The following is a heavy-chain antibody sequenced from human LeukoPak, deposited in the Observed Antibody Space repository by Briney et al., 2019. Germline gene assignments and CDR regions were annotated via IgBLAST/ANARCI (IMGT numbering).Heavy chain of an antibody. CDR1: GGSISSGNYY. D-gene: IGHD4-17*01. J-gene: IGHJ4*02. CDR2: IYNSGIT. Sequence: PSQTLSLTCTVSGGSISSGNYYWSWIRQPAGKGLEYIGRIYNSGITNYNPSLKSRVTISVDTSKNQFSLKLNSVTAADTAVYYCARVPTSVTTRGMGYFDCWGQGTLVTVSS. V-gene: IGHV4-61*02. CDR3: ARVPTSVTTRGMGYFDC.